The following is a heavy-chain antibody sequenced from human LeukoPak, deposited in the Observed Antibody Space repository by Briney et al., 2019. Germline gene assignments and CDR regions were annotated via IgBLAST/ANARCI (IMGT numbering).Heavy chain of an antibody. CDR3: ARGPEPDIAAAGSPLFDY. J-gene: IGHJ4*02. CDR2: INPNSGGT. D-gene: IGHD6-13*01. CDR1: GYTFTGYY. Sequence: ASVKVSCKASGYTFTGYYMHWVRQAPGQGLEWMGWINPNSGGTNYAQKFQGRVTMTRDTSISTAYMELSRLRSDDTAVYYCARGPEPDIAAAGSPLFDYWGQGTLVTVSS. V-gene: IGHV1-2*02.